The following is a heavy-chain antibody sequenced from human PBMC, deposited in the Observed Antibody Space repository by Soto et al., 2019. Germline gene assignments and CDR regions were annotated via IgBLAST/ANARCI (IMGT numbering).Heavy chain of an antibody. CDR2: MNADSGNT. CDR3: ARGYEGHYDFWGFDP. D-gene: IGHD3-3*01. Sequence: QVQLVQSGAEVKKPGASVKVSCKASGYTFTSYDINWVRQATGQGLEWMGWMNADSGNTGYAQKLQGTVTMTRNTSISTAYMELSGLRSEDTAVYYCARGYEGHYDFWGFDPWGQGTLVTVSS. J-gene: IGHJ5*02. V-gene: IGHV1-8*01. CDR1: GYTFTSYD.